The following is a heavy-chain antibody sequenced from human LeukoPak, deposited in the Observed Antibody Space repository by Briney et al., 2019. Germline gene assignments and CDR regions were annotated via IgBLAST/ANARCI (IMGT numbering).Heavy chain of an antibody. D-gene: IGHD3-3*01. Sequence: GASVKVSCKASGYTFTNYAMQWVRQAPGQRLEWMGWINAGNGNTRYSQRFQGRVTITRDTSASTVYMEVTSLRSEDTAVCYCARGIWSRTVSSYYLDYWGQGTLVTVSS. V-gene: IGHV1-3*01. CDR1: GYTFTNYA. CDR2: INAGNGNT. J-gene: IGHJ4*02. CDR3: ARGIWSRTVSSYYLDY.